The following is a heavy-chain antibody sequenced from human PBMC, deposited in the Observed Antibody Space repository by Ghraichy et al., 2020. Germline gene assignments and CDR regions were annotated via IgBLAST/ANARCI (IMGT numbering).Heavy chain of an antibody. Sequence: ASVKVSCKASGYTFTSYGISWERQAPGQGLEWMGGISAYNGKTNYAQKLKGRVTMTTDTSTSTAYMELRSLRSDDTAVYYCARDDPTYYNDSSGYYSGYFDYWGQGTRVTVAS. D-gene: IGHD3-22*01. CDR1: GYTFTSYG. V-gene: IGHV1-18*04. CDR3: ARDDPTYYNDSSGYYSGYFDY. CDR2: ISAYNGKT. J-gene: IGHJ4*02.